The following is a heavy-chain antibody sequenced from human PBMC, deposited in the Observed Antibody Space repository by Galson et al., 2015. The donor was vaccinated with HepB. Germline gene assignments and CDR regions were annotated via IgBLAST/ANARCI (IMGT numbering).Heavy chain of an antibody. J-gene: IGHJ4*02. Sequence: SVKVSCKASGYTFTSYYMHWVRQAPGQGLEWMGIINPSGGSTSYARKFQGRVTMTRDTSTSTVYMELSSLRSEDTAVYYCARERCSGGSCYSSLDYWGQGTLVTVSS. CDR2: INPSGGST. V-gene: IGHV1-46*01. CDR3: ARERCSGGSCYSSLDY. CDR1: GYTFTSYY. D-gene: IGHD2-15*01.